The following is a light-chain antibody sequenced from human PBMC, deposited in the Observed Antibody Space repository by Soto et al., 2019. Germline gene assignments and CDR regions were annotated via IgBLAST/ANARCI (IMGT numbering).Light chain of an antibody. CDR2: LNSDGSH. V-gene: IGLV4-69*01. Sequence: QPVLTQSPSASASLGASVKLTCTLSSGHSSYAIAWHQQQPEKGPRYLMKLNSDGSHSKGDEIPDRFSSSSTAAELYLTISSLQYEDDADYSCQTSGTGILFGGGTKVTVL. J-gene: IGLJ2*01. CDR1: SGHSSYA. CDR3: QTSGTGIL.